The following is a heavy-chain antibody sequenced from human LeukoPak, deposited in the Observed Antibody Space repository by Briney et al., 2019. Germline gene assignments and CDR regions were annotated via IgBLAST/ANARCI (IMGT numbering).Heavy chain of an antibody. CDR1: GGSFSGYY. CDR2: INHSGST. D-gene: IGHD2-2*01. J-gene: IGHJ5*02. Sequence: SETLSLTCAVYGGSFSGYYWSWIRQPPGKGLEWSGEINHSGSTNYNPSLKSRVTISVDTSKNQFSLKLSSVTAADTAVYYCARPASSSTSLDWFDPWGQGTLVTVSS. V-gene: IGHV4-34*01. CDR3: ARPASSSTSLDWFDP.